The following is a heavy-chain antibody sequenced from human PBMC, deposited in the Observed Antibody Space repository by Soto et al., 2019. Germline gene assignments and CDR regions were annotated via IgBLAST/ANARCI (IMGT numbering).Heavy chain of an antibody. V-gene: IGHV3-11*01. CDR2: ISGPGTTT. J-gene: IGHJ4*02. Sequence: GGSLRLSCVASGFTFSDYYMDWIRQAPGKGLEWISYISGPGTTTVYADSVKGRFTISRDNAKNSLFLQMDSLRAEDTAMYFCARVGFASAWYRQYYFDYWGQGALVTVSS. D-gene: IGHD6-19*01. CDR3: ARVGFASAWYRQYYFDY. CDR1: GFTFSDYY.